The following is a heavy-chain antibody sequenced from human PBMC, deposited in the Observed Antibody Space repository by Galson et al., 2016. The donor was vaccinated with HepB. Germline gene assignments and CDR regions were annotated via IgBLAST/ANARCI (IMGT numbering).Heavy chain of an antibody. V-gene: IGHV3-74*01. CDR3: TGSIGATAPFDY. Sequence: SLRLSCAASGFTFSRYWMHWIRQAPGKGLVWVSRVNSDGGSTAYADLVKGRFTVTGDNAKNMMYLQMNSLRVEDTAIYYCTGSIGATAPFDYWGQGTLVTVSS. CDR2: VNSDGGST. CDR1: GFTFSRYW. D-gene: IGHD6-13*01. J-gene: IGHJ4*02.